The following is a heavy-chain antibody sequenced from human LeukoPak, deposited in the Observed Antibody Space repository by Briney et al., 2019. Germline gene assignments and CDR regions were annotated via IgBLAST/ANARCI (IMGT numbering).Heavy chain of an antibody. CDR1: GYTFTSYG. CDR2: INAYNGNT. V-gene: IGHV1-18*01. D-gene: IGHD6-13*01. Sequence: ASVKVSCKASGYTFTSYGISWVRQAPGQGLEWMGWINAYNGNTNYAQKLQGRVTMTTDTSTSTAYMELRSLRSDDTAVYYCARSKLWGSSWKAYSSALPEFYYYGMDVWGQGTTVTVSS. J-gene: IGHJ6*02. CDR3: ARSKLWGSSWKAYSSALPEFYYYGMDV.